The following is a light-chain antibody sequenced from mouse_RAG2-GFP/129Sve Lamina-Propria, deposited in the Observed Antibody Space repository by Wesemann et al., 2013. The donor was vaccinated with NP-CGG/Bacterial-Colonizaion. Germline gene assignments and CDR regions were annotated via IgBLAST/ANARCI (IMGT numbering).Light chain of an antibody. CDR1: QDVGTA. J-gene: IGKJ1*01. Sequence: DIVMTQSQKFMSTTVGDRVSITCKASQDVGTAVAWYQQKPGQSPKLLIYWASTRHTGVPDRFTGSGSGTDFTLTISNMQSEDLADYFCQQYSSYPWTFGGGTKLEIK. CDR2: WAS. V-gene: IGKV6-23*01. CDR3: QQYSSYPWT.